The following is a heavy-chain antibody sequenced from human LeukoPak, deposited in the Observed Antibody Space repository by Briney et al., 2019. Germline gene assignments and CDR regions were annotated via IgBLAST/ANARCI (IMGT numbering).Heavy chain of an antibody. CDR1: GASISSYY. CDR3: AREYCSGGSCYTAFGY. CDR2: IYYSGST. D-gene: IGHD2-15*01. V-gene: IGHV4-59*01. Sequence: TPSETLSLTCTVAGASISSYYCSWIRQPPGKGREWIGYIYYSGSTNYHPSLKSRVTISVDTSKNQFSLKLSSVTAADTAVYYCAREYCSGGSCYTAFGYWGQGTLVTVSS. J-gene: IGHJ4*02.